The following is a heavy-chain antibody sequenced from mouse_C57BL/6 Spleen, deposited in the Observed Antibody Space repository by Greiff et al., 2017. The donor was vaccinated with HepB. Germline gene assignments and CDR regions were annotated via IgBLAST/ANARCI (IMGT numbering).Heavy chain of an antibody. CDR2: INPGSGGT. V-gene: IGHV1-54*01. CDR1: GYAFTNYL. D-gene: IGHD3-2*02. CDR3: ASDSSGLRWFAY. Sequence: QVHVKQSGAELVRPGTSVKVSCKASGYAFTNYLIEWVKQRPGQGLEWIGVINPGSGGTNYNEKFKGKATLTADKSSSTAYMQLSSLTSEDSAVDFCASDSSGLRWFAYWGQGTLVTVSA. J-gene: IGHJ3*01.